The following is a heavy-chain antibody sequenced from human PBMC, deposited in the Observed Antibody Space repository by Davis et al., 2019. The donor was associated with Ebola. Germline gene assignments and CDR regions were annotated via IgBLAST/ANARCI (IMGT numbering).Heavy chain of an antibody. D-gene: IGHD2-8*01. CDR3: ARVNGVFGGAIDF. CDR1: GLTFSSNW. CDR2: INSDGSST. Sequence: PGGSLRLSCAASGLTFSSNWMHWVRQAPGKGLVWVSRINSDGSSTRYADSVKGRFTISRDNAKNTLYLQMNSLRAEDTAVYYCARVNGVFGGAIDFWGQGTMVTVSS. J-gene: IGHJ3*01. V-gene: IGHV3-74*01.